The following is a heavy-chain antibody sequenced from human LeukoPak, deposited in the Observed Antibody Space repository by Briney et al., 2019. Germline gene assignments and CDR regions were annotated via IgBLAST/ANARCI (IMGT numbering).Heavy chain of an antibody. CDR3: ARGFYYDSAPSDAFDI. V-gene: IGHV1-8*01. J-gene: IGHJ3*02. D-gene: IGHD3-22*01. CDR2: MNPNSGNT. CDR1: GYTFTSYD. Sequence: ASVKVSYKASGYTFTSYDINWVRQATGQGLEWMGWMNPNSGNTGYAQKFQGRVTMTRNTSISTAYMELSSLRSEDTAVYYCARGFYYDSAPSDAFDIWGQGTMVTVSS.